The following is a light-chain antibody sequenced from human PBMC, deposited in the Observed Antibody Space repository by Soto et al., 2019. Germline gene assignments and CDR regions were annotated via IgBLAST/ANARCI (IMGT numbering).Light chain of an antibody. CDR3: QQYNSYSWT. CDR2: KAS. V-gene: IGKV1-5*03. Sequence: DIQMTQSPSTLSASVGDRVTITCRASQSASTFLAWYQQKPGKAPKLLIYKASTLKSGVPSRFSGSGSGTEFTLIITSLQPDDSATYYCQQYNSYSWTFGQGTKVDI. J-gene: IGKJ1*01. CDR1: QSASTF.